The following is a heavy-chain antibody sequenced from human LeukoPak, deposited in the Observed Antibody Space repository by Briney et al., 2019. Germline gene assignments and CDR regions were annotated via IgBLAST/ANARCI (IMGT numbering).Heavy chain of an antibody. CDR3: ARDPPATSYYYYGMDV. CDR1: GYTFTSYY. Sequence: ASVKVSCKASGYTFTSYYMHWLRQAPGQGLEWMGIINPSGGSTSYAQKFQGRVTMTRDTSTRTVYMELSSLRSEDTAVYYCARDPPATSYYYYGMDVWGQGTTVTVSS. D-gene: IGHD2-15*01. V-gene: IGHV1-46*01. J-gene: IGHJ6*02. CDR2: INPSGGST.